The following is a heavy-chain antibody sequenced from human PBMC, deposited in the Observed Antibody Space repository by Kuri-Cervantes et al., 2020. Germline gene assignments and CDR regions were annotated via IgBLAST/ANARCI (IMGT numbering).Heavy chain of an antibody. Sequence: LRLSCTVSGGSISSGSYYWSWIRQPAGKGLEWIGRIYTSGSTNYNPSLKSRVTISVDTSKNQFSLKLSSVTAADTAVYYCARAGRGMDSSGYSPYYYGMDVWGQGTTVTVSS. CDR3: ARAGRGMDSSGYSPYYYGMDV. V-gene: IGHV4-61*02. D-gene: IGHD3-22*01. CDR1: GGSISSGSYY. CDR2: IYTSGST. J-gene: IGHJ6*02.